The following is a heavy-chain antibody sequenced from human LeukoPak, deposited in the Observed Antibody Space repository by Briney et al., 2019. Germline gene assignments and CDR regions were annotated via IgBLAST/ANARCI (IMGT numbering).Heavy chain of an antibody. CDR1: GYTFTSYG. Sequence: ASVKVSCTASGYTFTSYGISWVRQAPGQGLEWMGWISAYNGNTNYAQKLQGRVTMTTDTSTSTAYMELRSLRSDDTAVYYCAREMATVTSSRSNWFDPWGQGTLVTVSS. CDR3: AREMATVTSSRSNWFDP. D-gene: IGHD4-17*01. CDR2: ISAYNGNT. V-gene: IGHV1-18*01. J-gene: IGHJ5*02.